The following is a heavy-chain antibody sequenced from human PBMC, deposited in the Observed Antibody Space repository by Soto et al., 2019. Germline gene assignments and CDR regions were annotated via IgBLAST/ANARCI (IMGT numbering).Heavy chain of an antibody. J-gene: IGHJ6*02. D-gene: IGHD2-2*01. Sequence: GGSLRLSCAAPGFTFSSYSMNWVRQAPGKGLEWVSYITRSSSPIYYADSVKGRFTISRDNAKNSLYLQMNSLRDEDTAVYYCTRDPHALDVWGQGTTVTVSS. CDR1: GFTFSSYS. V-gene: IGHV3-48*02. CDR2: ITRSSSPI. CDR3: TRDPHALDV.